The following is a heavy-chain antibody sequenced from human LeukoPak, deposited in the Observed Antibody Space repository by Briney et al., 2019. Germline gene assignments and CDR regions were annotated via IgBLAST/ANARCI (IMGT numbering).Heavy chain of an antibody. Sequence: SVKVSCKASGGTFSSYAISWVRQAPGQGLEWMGRIIPIFGTANYAQKSQGRVTITTDESTSTAYMELSSLRSEDTAVYYCARTPLTCSGGSCWFDPWGQGTLVTVSS. CDR3: ARTPLTCSGGSCWFDP. D-gene: IGHD2-15*01. CDR2: IIPIFGTA. CDR1: GGTFSSYA. J-gene: IGHJ5*02. V-gene: IGHV1-69*05.